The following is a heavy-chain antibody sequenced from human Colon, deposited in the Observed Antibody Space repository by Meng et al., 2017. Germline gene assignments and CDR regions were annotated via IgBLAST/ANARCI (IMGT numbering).Heavy chain of an antibody. CDR3: ARTNYGDYNWFDP. V-gene: IGHV4-31*03. CDR1: GGSISSGGLY. CDR2: IYYSGST. D-gene: IGHD4-17*01. J-gene: IGHJ5*02. Sequence: GQLQESGPGLVKPSQTLSLTCTVSGGSISSGGLYWSWIRQHPGKGLEWIGYIYYSGSTYYNPSLRSRVAISIDTSKNQFSLKLTSVTAADTAVYFCARTNYGDYNWFDPWGQGTLVTVSS.